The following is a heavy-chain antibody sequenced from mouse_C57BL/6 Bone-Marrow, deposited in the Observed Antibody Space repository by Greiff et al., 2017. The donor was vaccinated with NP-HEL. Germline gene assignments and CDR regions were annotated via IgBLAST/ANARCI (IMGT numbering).Heavy chain of an antibody. J-gene: IGHJ4*01. Sequence: VQLQQSGAELVKPGASVKLSCTASGFNIKDYYMHWVKQRTEQGLEWIGRIDPEDGETKYAPKFQGKATITADTSSNTAYLQRSSLTSEDTSVYDCARSQLTRGYYYAMDYWGQGTSVTVSS. CDR2: IDPEDGET. V-gene: IGHV14-2*01. D-gene: IGHD3-1*01. CDR1: GFNIKDYY. CDR3: ARSQLTRGYYYAMDY.